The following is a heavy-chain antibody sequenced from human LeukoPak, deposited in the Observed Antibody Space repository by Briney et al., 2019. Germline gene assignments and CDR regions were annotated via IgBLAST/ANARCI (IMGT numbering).Heavy chain of an antibody. V-gene: IGHV3-23*01. CDR2: ISGSGGST. Sequence: GGSLRLSCAASGFTFSSYAMSCVRQAPGKGLEWVSAISGSGGSTYYADSVKGRFTISRDNSENTLYLQMGGLRAEDTAIYYCAKGTGDLGYYFDRWGQGTLVTVSS. CDR3: AKGTGDLGYYFDR. D-gene: IGHD7-27*01. CDR1: GFTFSSYA. J-gene: IGHJ4*02.